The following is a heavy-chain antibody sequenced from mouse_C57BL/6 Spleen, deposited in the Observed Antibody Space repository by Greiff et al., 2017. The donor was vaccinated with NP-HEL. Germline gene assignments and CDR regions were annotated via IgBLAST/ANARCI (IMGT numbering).Heavy chain of an antibody. CDR3: AREVYGSSTSWFAY. Sequence: EVQLQQSGPELVKPGASVKISCKASGYSFTGYYMNWVKQSPEKSLEWIGEINPSTGGTTYNQKFKAKATLTVDKSSGTAYMQLKSLTSEDSAVYYCAREVYGSSTSWFAYWGQGTLVTVSA. D-gene: IGHD1-1*01. CDR2: INPSTGGT. J-gene: IGHJ3*01. V-gene: IGHV1-42*01. CDR1: GYSFTGYY.